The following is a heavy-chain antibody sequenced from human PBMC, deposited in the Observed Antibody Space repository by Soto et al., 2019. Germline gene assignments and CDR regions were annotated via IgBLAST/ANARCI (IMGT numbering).Heavy chain of an antibody. CDR3: ARFSYGGYKTHYFDY. J-gene: IGHJ4*02. Sequence: SETLYLTCAVSGGSISSSNWWSWVRQPPGKGLEWIGEIYHSGSTNYNPSLKSRVTISVDKSKNQFSLKLSSVTAADAAVYYCARFSYGGYKTHYFDYWGQGTLVTVSS. V-gene: IGHV4-4*02. CDR2: IYHSGST. CDR1: GGSISSSNW. D-gene: IGHD2-21*01.